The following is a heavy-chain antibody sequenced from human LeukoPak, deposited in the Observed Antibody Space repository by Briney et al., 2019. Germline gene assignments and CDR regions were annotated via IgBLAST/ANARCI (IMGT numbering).Heavy chain of an antibody. CDR1: GFTFDDYG. CDR3: ARVPDSSGWPNYFDY. V-gene: IGHV3-20*04. CDR2: INWNGGST. J-gene: IGHJ4*02. Sequence: GGSLRLSCAASGFTFDDYGMSWVRQAPGKGLEWVSGINWNGGSTGYADSVKGRFTISRDNAKNSLYLQMNSLRAEDTALYYCARVPDSSGWPNYFDYWGQGTLVTVSS. D-gene: IGHD6-19*01.